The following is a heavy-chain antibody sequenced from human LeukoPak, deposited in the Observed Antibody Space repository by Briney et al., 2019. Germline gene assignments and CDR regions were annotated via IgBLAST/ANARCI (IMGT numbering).Heavy chain of an antibody. V-gene: IGHV1-8*02. CDR1: GYTFTGYY. CDR3: ALYSGPDAFDI. D-gene: IGHD5-12*01. Sequence: VASVKVSCKASGYTFTGYYIYWVRQATGQGLEWMGWMNPNSGNTGYAQKFQGRVTMTRNTSISTAYMELSSLRSEDTAVYYCALYSGPDAFDIWGQGTMVTVSS. CDR2: MNPNSGNT. J-gene: IGHJ3*02.